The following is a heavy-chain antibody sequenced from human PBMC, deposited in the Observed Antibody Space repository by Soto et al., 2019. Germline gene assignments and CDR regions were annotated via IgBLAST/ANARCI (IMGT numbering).Heavy chain of an antibody. J-gene: IGHJ4*02. CDR2: ISWDGGST. Sequence: GGSLRLSCAASGFTFDDYTMHWVRQAPVKGLEWVSLISWDGGSTYYADSVKGRFTISRDNSKNSLYLQMNSLRTEDTALYYCAKDRGPITYYYDSSGFDYWGQGTLVTVSS. D-gene: IGHD3-22*01. CDR1: GFTFDDYT. V-gene: IGHV3-43*01. CDR3: AKDRGPITYYYDSSGFDY.